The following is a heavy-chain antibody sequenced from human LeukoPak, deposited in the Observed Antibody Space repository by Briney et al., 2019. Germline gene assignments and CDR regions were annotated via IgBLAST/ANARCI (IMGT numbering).Heavy chain of an antibody. Sequence: SETLSLTCVVSGISISSGGYSWSWIRQPPGKGLEWIGYIYYSGSTNYNPSLKSRVTISVDTSKNQFSLKLSSVTAADTAVYYCARHRALWFDPWGQGTLVTVSS. V-gene: IGHV4-61*08. CDR2: IYYSGST. CDR1: GISISSGGYS. J-gene: IGHJ5*02. CDR3: ARHRALWFDP.